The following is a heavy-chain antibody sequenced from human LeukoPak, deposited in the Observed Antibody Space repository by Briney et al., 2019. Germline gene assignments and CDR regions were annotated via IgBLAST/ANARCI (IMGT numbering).Heavy chain of an antibody. CDR3: AKLLLD. J-gene: IGHJ4*02. CDR2: MTEGGAT. V-gene: IGHV3-23*01. CDR1: GFTLSSSA. D-gene: IGHD3-22*01. Sequence: GGSLRLSCAASGFTLSSSAMSWVRQAPGKGLEWVSVMTEGGATYYADSVRGRFIISRDNSKNMVYLQMNSLRVDGTAVYYCAKLLLDWGQGTLVTVSS.